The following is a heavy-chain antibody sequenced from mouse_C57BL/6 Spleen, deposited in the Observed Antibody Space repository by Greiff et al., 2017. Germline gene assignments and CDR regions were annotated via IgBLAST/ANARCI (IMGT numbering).Heavy chain of an antibody. CDR1: GYTFTSYW. CDR3: ARIYYCYYRYFDY. CDR2: IHPSDSDT. V-gene: IGHV1-74*01. D-gene: IGHD2-3*01. Sequence: VKLQQPGAELVKPGASVKVSCKASGYTFTSYWMHWVKQRPGQGLEWIGRIHPSDSDTNYNQKFKGTATLTVDKSSSTAYMPLSSLTSDDSAVYYCARIYYCYYRYFDYWGQGTTLTVSS. J-gene: IGHJ2*01.